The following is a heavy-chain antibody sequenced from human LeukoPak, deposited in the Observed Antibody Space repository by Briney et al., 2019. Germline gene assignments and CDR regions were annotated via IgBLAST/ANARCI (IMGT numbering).Heavy chain of an antibody. V-gene: IGHV3-15*01. CDR2: IKSNLDGGTV. D-gene: IGHD3-16*01. CDR3: TSDPLIQGGVDY. CDR1: GLPFTNAW. J-gene: IGHJ4*02. Sequence: GGSLRLSCAASGLPFTNAWMNWVRQAPGKGLEWVGRIKSNLDGGTVDYIAPVKGRFTISRDDSKNTLYLQLNSLKTEDTAIYYCTSDPLIQGGVDYRGQGTLVSVSS.